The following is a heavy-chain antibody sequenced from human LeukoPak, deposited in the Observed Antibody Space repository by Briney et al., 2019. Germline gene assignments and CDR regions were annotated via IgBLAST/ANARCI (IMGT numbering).Heavy chain of an antibody. CDR1: GFTFSGSV. CDR3: TRHRGARAIFDY. J-gene: IGHJ4*02. CDR2: IRSKANSYAT. D-gene: IGHD3-10*01. V-gene: IGHV3-73*01. Sequence: GGSLRLSCAASGFTFSGSVMHWVRQASGKGLEWVGRIRSKANSYATAYAASVKGRFTISRDDSKNTAYLQMNSLKTEDTAVYYCTRHRGARAIFDYWGQGTLVTVSS.